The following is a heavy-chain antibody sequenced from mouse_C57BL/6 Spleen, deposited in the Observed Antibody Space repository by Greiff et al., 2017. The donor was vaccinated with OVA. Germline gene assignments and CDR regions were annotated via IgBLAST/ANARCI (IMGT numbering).Heavy chain of an antibody. CDR1: GYTFTSYW. J-gene: IGHJ1*03. V-gene: IGHV1-55*01. D-gene: IGHD1-1*01. Sequence: QVQLQQPGAELVKPGASVKMSCKASGYTFTSYWITWVKQRPGQGLEWIGDIYPGSGSTNYNEKFKSKATLTVDTSSSTAYMQLISLTSEDSAVYYSARRGSSYFWYFDVWGTGTTVTVSS. CDR3: ARRGSSYFWYFDV. CDR2: IYPGSGST.